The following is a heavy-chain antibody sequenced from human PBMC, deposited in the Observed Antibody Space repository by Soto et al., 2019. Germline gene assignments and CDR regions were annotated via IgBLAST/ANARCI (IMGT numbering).Heavy chain of an antibody. CDR2: IDYSGST. D-gene: IGHD3-22*01. Sequence: PSETLSLTCTVSGGSISSFGYYWCWIRQYPGKGMEWIGYIDYSGSTYYNPSLKSRVTISVDTSKNQFSLKLSSVTAADTAVYYCARALTNYYDSSCYPFDYWGQGTLVTVSS. V-gene: IGHV4-31*03. J-gene: IGHJ4*02. CDR3: ARALTNYYDSSCYPFDY. CDR1: GGSISSFGYY.